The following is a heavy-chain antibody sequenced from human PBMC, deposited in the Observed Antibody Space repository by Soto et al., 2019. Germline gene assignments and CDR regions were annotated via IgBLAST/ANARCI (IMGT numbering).Heavy chain of an antibody. Sequence: QVQLQESGPGLVKPSETLSLTCTVSGGSISSYYWSWIRQAPGKGLEWIGYIYYRGSTNYNPTHKSRVSISVDTSKDRFTLNLNAVTPADTAVYYCAGGSRGAEVLWYFALWGRGTLVTVSS. CDR3: AGGSRGAEVLWYFAL. CDR2: IYYRGST. J-gene: IGHJ2*01. D-gene: IGHD1-1*01. CDR1: GGSISSYY. V-gene: IGHV4-59*01.